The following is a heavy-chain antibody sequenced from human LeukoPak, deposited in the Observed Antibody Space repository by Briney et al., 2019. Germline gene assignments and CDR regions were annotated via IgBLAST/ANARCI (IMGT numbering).Heavy chain of an antibody. CDR2: INPSGGRT. J-gene: IGHJ4*02. CDR3: ARGPGEGGSSGYYYGKPEDPAEYYFDY. CDR1: GYTFTSYY. D-gene: IGHD3-22*01. Sequence: EAAVRVSFKASGYTFTSYYMQWVGQAPGQGREWMGMINPSGGRTSYTQKFQGRVTMTRDMSTSPVYMELSSLRSEDTAVYYCARGPGEGGSSGYYYGKPEDPAEYYFDYWGQGTLVTVSS. V-gene: IGHV1-46*01.